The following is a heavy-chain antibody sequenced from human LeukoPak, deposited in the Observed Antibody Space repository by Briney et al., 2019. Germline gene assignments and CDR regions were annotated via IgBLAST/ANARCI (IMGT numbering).Heavy chain of an antibody. CDR1: GGSIGTYY. CDR2: IYVTGT. D-gene: IGHD3-16*02. CDR3: ARHIGGGIGDMDV. Sequence: SETLSLTCTVSGGSIGTYYWSWIRQSPGKGLEWIGYIYVTGTRYNPYLQSRVTISVDRSRNQFFLKMSSVTAADTAVYYCARHIGGGIGDMDVWAKGTKVIVSS. J-gene: IGHJ6*03. V-gene: IGHV4-59*08.